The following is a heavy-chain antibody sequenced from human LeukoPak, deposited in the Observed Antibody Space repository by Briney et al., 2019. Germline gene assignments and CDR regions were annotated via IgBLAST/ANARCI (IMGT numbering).Heavy chain of an antibody. D-gene: IGHD1-26*01. CDR3: ARGLVGTTTAFDI. Sequence: GGSLRLSCAASGFTVSRSYMIWVRQAPGEGLEWVSTIYSGGSTYYADSVTGRFTISRDDSKNTLYLQMNSLRDDDTAVYYCARGLVGTTTAFDIWGQGTMVTVSS. CDR1: GFTVSRSY. CDR2: IYSGGST. J-gene: IGHJ3*02. V-gene: IGHV3-53*05.